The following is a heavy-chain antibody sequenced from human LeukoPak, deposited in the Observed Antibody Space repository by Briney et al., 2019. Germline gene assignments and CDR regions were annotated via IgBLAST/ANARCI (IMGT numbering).Heavy chain of an antibody. CDR2: IYYSGST. Sequence: SGTLSLTCTVSGGSISSSSYYWGWIRQPPGKGLEWIGSIYYSGSTYYNPSLKSRVTISVDTSKNQFSLKLSSVTAADTAVYYCARESSGWFGWFDPWGQGTLVTVSS. CDR3: ARESSGWFGWFDP. V-gene: IGHV4-39*07. J-gene: IGHJ5*02. D-gene: IGHD6-19*01. CDR1: GGSISSSSYY.